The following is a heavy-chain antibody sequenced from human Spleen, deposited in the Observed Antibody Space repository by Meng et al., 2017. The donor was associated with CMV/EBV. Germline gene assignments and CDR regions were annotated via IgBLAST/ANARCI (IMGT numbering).Heavy chain of an antibody. Sequence: GGSLRLSCAASEFTFSSYSMNWVRQAPGKGLEWVSSISSTSSYIYYADSVKGRFTISRDNAKNSLYLQMNSLRAEDTAVYYCARGDYDFRYAFDIWGQGTMVTVSS. CDR3: ARGDYDFRYAFDI. CDR1: EFTFSSYS. J-gene: IGHJ3*02. V-gene: IGHV3-21*01. D-gene: IGHD3-3*01. CDR2: ISSTSSYI.